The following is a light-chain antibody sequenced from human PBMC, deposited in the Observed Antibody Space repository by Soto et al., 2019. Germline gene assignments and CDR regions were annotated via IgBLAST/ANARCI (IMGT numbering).Light chain of an antibody. V-gene: IGKV1-6*01. CDR2: AAS. CDR3: LQDFNYPWT. Sequence: AIQMTQSPSSLSASVGDRVTITCRASQDIRNDLGWYQQKQGKTPKLLIFAASSLQSGVPSRFSGSGSGTDFTLTISSLQPEDFATYYCLQDFNYPWTFGQGTKVEIE. J-gene: IGKJ1*01. CDR1: QDIRND.